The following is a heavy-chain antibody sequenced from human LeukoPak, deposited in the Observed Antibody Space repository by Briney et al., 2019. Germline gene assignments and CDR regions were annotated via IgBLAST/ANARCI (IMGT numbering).Heavy chain of an antibody. CDR2: INQDGSNT. Sequence: PGGSLRLSCAVSGFTFDDYAMHWVRQVPGKGLVWVSRINQDGSNTFYADSVKGRFTTSRDNAKNTLYLQMNSLGVEDTAVYYCARDLHWGASDYWGQGTLVTVSS. J-gene: IGHJ4*02. D-gene: IGHD1-26*01. CDR3: ARDLHWGASDY. V-gene: IGHV3-74*01. CDR1: GFTFDDYA.